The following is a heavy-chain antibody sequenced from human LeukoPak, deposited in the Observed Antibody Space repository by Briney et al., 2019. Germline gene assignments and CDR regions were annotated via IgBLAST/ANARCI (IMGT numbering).Heavy chain of an antibody. J-gene: IGHJ2*01. CDR3: ARPKTVGDFDL. V-gene: IGHV4-31*03. CDR1: GGSISSGGYY. CDR2: INHSGST. D-gene: IGHD3-10*01. Sequence: SQTLSLTCTVSGGSISSGGYYWSWIRQHPGKGLEWIGEINHSGSTNYNPSLKSRVTISVDTSKNQFSLKLSSVTAADTAVYYCARPKTVGDFDLWGRGTLVTVSS.